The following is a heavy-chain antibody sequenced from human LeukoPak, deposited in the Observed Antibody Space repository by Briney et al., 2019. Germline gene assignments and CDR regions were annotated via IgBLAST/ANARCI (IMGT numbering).Heavy chain of an antibody. D-gene: IGHD3-3*02. J-gene: IGHJ4*02. CDR3: VILARDY. Sequence: PGGSLRLSCAASGFIVSNTYMTWVRQAPGKGLKWVSVIHNDGSTYYADSVKGQFTISRDNSKNMLFLRMNSLRVEDTSVYFCVILARDYWGQGTLVSVSS. CDR2: IHNDGST. CDR1: GFIVSNTY. V-gene: IGHV3-53*01.